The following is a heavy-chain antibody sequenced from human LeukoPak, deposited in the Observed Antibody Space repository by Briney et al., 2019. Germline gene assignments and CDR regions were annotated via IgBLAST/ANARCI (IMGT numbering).Heavy chain of an antibody. J-gene: IGHJ4*02. CDR1: GFTFSSYA. V-gene: IGHV3-30-3*01. CDR3: ARDIVVVPAAIPGPGDY. D-gene: IGHD2-2*02. Sequence: GGSLRLSCAASGFTFSSYAMHWVRQAPGKELEWVAVISYDGSNKYYADSVKGRFTISRDNSKNTLYLQMNSLRAEDTAVYYCARDIVVVPAAIPGPGDYWGQGTLVTVSS. CDR2: ISYDGSNK.